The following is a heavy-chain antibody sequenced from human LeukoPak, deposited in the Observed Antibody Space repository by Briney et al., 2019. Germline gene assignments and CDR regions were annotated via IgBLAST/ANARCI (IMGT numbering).Heavy chain of an antibody. D-gene: IGHD2-21*02. CDR1: GYTFTSYD. J-gene: IGHJ5*02. V-gene: IGHV1-8*01. CDR2: MNPNSGNT. CDR3: ARSDGPTLAYCGGDCEHWVWFDP. Sequence: ASVKVSCKASGYTFTSYDINWVRQATGQGLEWMGWMNPNSGNTGYAQKLQGRVTMTTDTSTSTAYMELRSLRSDDTAVYYCARSDGPTLAYCGGDCEHWVWFDPWGQGTLVTVSS.